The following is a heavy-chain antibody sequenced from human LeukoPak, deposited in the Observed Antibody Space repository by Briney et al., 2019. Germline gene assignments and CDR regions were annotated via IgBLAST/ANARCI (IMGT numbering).Heavy chain of an antibody. CDR3: TRGGSSSKIDY. V-gene: IGHV3-7*01. Sequence: GSLRLSCAASGFTFRGYWMSWVRQAPGKGLEWVANIKEDGSEKYYVDSVKGRFTISRDNAKNSLNLQMDSLRVEDTAVYYCTRGGSSSKIDYWGQGTLVTVSS. D-gene: IGHD6-6*01. CDR1: GFTFRGYW. J-gene: IGHJ4*02. CDR2: IKEDGSEK.